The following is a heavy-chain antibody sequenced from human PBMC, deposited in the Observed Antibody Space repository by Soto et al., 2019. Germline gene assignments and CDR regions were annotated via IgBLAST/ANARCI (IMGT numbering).Heavy chain of an antibody. CDR3: ATRDQYDYVWGSFSN. CDR2: IDPSDSYT. CDR1: GYRFTSYW. D-gene: IGHD3-16*01. Sequence: GESLKISCKGSGYRFTSYWISWVRQMPGKGLEWMGRIDPSDSYTKYSPSFQGHVTISADKSISTAYLQWSSLKASDTAIYYCATRDQYDYVWGSFSNWGQGTLVTVSS. J-gene: IGHJ4*02. V-gene: IGHV5-10-1*01.